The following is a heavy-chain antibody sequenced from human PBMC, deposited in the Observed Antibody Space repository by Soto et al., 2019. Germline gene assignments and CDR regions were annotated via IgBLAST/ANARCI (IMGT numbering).Heavy chain of an antibody. CDR2: IYPGDSDT. CDR1: GYSFTSYW. V-gene: IGHV5-51*01. J-gene: IGHJ6*02. CDR3: ARHPAPGKKNYYGMDV. Sequence: GESLKISCKGSGYSFTSYWIGWVRQMPGKGLEWMGIIYPGDSDTRYSPSFQGQITISADKSISTAYLQWSSLKASDTAMYYCARHPAPGKKNYYGMDVWGQGTTVTVSS.